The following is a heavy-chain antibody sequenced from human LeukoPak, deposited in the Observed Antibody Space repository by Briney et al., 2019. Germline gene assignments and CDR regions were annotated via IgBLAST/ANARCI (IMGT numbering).Heavy chain of an antibody. CDR1: GFTFTNYN. CDR2: ITTSSTYI. Sequence: GGSLRLPCAASGFTFTNYNMNWVRQAPGKGLEWVSSITTSSTYIYYTDSVKGRFTISRDNAKNSLYLQMNSLRADDTAVYYCSGSGWTTDAFDIWGQGTMVTVSS. J-gene: IGHJ3*02. V-gene: IGHV3-21*01. CDR3: SGSGWTTDAFDI. D-gene: IGHD6-19*01.